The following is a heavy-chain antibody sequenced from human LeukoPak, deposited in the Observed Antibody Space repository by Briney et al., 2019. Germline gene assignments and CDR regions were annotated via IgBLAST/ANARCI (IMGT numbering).Heavy chain of an antibody. CDR3: ARHRLPRVYYDSSGYYHNGFDI. Sequence: ASVKVSCKASGYTFTSYDINWVRQATGQGLEWMGWISAYNGHTNYAQKLQGRVTMTTDTSTSTLYMELRSLRSDDTAAYYCARHRLPRVYYDSSGYYHNGFDIWGQGTMVTVSS. CDR2: ISAYNGHT. J-gene: IGHJ3*02. V-gene: IGHV1-18*01. CDR1: GYTFTSYD. D-gene: IGHD3-22*01.